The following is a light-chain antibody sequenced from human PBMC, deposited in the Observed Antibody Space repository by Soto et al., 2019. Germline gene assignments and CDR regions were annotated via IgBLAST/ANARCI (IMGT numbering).Light chain of an antibody. Sequence: EIVMTQSPATLSVSPGEGATLSCRASQSVSTNLAWYQQKPGQAPRLLIYGASTRATGIPARFSGSGSGTEFTLTISSLQSEDFAVYFCQQYNNWPPLTFGGGTKVEIK. CDR2: GAS. CDR1: QSVSTN. V-gene: IGKV3-15*01. J-gene: IGKJ4*01. CDR3: QQYNNWPPLT.